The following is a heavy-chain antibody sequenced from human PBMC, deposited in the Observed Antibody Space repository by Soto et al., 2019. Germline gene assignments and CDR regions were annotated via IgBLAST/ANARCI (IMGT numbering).Heavy chain of an antibody. CDR3: ARGELLGFGELLR. J-gene: IGHJ4*02. V-gene: IGHV1-8*01. Sequence: QVQLVQSGAEVKKPGASVKVSCKASGYTFTSYDINSARQATGQGLEWMGWMNPNSGNTGYAEKFKGRGTMSRNTSMSTAYRELSSRRSEDTAVYYCARGELLGFGELLRWGRGTLVTVSS. CDR1: GYTFTSYD. D-gene: IGHD3-10*01. CDR2: MNPNSGNT.